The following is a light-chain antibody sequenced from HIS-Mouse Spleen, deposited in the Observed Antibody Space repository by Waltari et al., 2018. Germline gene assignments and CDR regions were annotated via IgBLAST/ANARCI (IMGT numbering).Light chain of an antibody. J-gene: IGLJ3*02. CDR2: EGS. CDR3: CSYAGSSTWV. Sequence: QSALTQPASVSGSPGQSITISCTGTSSDVGSYNLVSWYQPHPGKAPKLMIYEGSKRPSGVSSHFSGSKSGNTASLTISGLQAEDEADYYCCSYAGSSTWVFGGGTKLTVL. V-gene: IGLV2-23*01. CDR1: SSDVGSYNL.